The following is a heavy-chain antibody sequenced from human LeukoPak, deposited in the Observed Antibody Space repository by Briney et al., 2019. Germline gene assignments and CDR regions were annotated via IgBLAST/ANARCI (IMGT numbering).Heavy chain of an antibody. D-gene: IGHD2-8*02. Sequence: PGGSLRLPCAASGFTFSSYWMSWVRQAPGKGLEWVANIKQDGSEKYYVGSVKGRFTISRDNAKNLLYLQMNSLRAEDTAVYYCARDLTGIDYWGQGTLVTVSS. CDR3: ARDLTGIDY. CDR1: GFTFSSYW. V-gene: IGHV3-7*01. CDR2: IKQDGSEK. J-gene: IGHJ4*02.